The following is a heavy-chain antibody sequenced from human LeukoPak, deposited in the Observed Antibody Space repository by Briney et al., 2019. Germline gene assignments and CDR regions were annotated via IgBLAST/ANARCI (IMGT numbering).Heavy chain of an antibody. CDR1: GFTFSSYS. J-gene: IGHJ4*02. CDR3: ARDITIFGVV. CDR2: ISSSSSTI. D-gene: IGHD3-3*01. Sequence: GRSLRLSCAASGFTFSSYSMNWVRQAPGKGLEWVSYISSSSSTIYYADSVKGRFTISRDNAKNSLYLQMNSLRAEDTAVYYCARDITIFGVVRGQGTLVTVSS. V-gene: IGHV3-48*01.